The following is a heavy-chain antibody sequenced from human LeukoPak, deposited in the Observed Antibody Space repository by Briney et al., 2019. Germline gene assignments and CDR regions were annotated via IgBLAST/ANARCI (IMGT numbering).Heavy chain of an antibody. CDR2: IDPSDSYT. V-gene: IGHV5-10-1*01. J-gene: IGHJ4*02. Sequence: GESLKISCKGSGYSFTSYWISWVRQLPGKGLEWMGRIDPSDSYTNYSPSFEGHVTISADKSISTAYLQWSSLKASDIATYYCARHYGAAGDFDYWGQGTLVTVSS. CDR1: GYSFTSYW. D-gene: IGHD6-13*01. CDR3: ARHYGAAGDFDY.